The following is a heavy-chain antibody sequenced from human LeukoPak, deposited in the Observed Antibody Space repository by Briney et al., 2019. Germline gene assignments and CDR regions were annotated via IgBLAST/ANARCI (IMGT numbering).Heavy chain of an antibody. CDR1: GGSISSYY. D-gene: IGHD2-21*02. CDR2: IYYSGST. V-gene: IGHV4-59*01. Sequence: SETLSLTCTVSGGSISSYYWRWIRQPPGKGLEGIGYIYYSGSTNYNPSLKSRVTISVDTSKNQFSLKLSSVTAADTAVYYCASAFGLLLPFDYWGQGTLVTVSS. J-gene: IGHJ4*02. CDR3: ASAFGLLLPFDY.